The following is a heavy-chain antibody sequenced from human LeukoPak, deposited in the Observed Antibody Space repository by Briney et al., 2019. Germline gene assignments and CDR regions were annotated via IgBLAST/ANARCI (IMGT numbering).Heavy chain of an antibody. CDR3: ARSEWELRFDY. CDR2: IYYSGST. Sequence: PSETLSLTCTVSGGSISSYYWSWIRQPPGKGLEWIGYIYYSGSTNYNPSLKSRVTISVDTSKNQFSLKLSSVTAADTAVYYCARSEWELRFDYWAREPWSPSPQ. V-gene: IGHV4-59*01. D-gene: IGHD1-26*01. CDR1: GGSISSYY. J-gene: IGHJ4*02.